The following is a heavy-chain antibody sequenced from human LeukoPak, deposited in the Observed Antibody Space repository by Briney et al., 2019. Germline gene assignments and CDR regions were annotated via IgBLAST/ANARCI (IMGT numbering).Heavy chain of an antibody. CDR1: GGSFSGYY. J-gene: IGHJ4*02. CDR2: INHSGST. Sequence: PSETLSLTCAVYGGSFSGYYWSWIRQPPGKGLEWIGEINHSGSTNFNPSLKSRFTISVDTSKNQFSLKLSSVTAADTAVYYWARGLVDTAMVEWWGQGTLVTVSS. D-gene: IGHD5-18*01. CDR3: ARGLVDTAMVEW. V-gene: IGHV4-34*01.